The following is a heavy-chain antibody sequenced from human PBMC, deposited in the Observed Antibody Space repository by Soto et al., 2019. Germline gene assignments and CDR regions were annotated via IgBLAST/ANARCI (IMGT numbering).Heavy chain of an antibody. Sequence: QVQLQQWGAGPLKPSETLSLTCAVYGGSFSGYYWSWIRQPPGKGLEWIGEINHSGSTNYNPSLKSRVTISVDTSKNQFSLKLSSVTAADTAVYYCARVNSSGWYPAAWGQGTLVTVSS. CDR3: ARVNSSGWYPAA. CDR2: INHSGST. CDR1: GGSFSGYY. D-gene: IGHD6-19*01. V-gene: IGHV4-34*01. J-gene: IGHJ5*02.